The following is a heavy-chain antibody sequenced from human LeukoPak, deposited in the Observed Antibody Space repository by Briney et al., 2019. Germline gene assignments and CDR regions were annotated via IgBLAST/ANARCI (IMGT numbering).Heavy chain of an antibody. V-gene: IGHV3-30*01. CDR2: ISYDGGIT. Sequence: PGGSLRLSCAASGFTFSSYAMYWVRQAPGKGPEWLAVISYDGGITHYADSVKDRFTISRDNSKNTLFLQLNSLRGDDTAVYYCARDTTYYYAGGSSGPHYFDYWGQGTLVTVSS. CDR1: GFTFSSYA. J-gene: IGHJ4*02. CDR3: ARDTTYYYAGGSSGPHYFDY. D-gene: IGHD3-10*01.